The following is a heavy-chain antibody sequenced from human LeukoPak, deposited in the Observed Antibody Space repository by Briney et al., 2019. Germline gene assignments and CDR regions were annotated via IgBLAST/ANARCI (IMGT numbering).Heavy chain of an antibody. CDR1: GGSISSGGYY. Sequence: SETLFLTCTVSGGSISSGGYYWSWIRQHPGKGLEWIGYIYYSGSTYYNPSLKSRVTISVDTSKNQFSLKLSSVTAADTAVYYCAAGGFWSGYYWWGQGTLVTVSS. J-gene: IGHJ4*02. V-gene: IGHV4-31*03. CDR3: AAGGFWSGYYW. D-gene: IGHD3-3*01. CDR2: IYYSGST.